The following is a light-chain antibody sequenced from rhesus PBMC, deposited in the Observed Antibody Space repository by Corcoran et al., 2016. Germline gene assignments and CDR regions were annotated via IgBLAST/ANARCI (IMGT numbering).Light chain of an antibody. J-gene: IGKJ4*01. CDR3: QQENNWPPT. Sequence: DIQMTQSPSSLSASVGDTVTITCRASQSISNWLAWYKQKPGKAHKLLYNKASSLQSGVPSRFSGSGSGTDFTLTISSPEPEDVGLYYCQQENNWPPTFGGGTRVEIK. CDR2: KAS. CDR1: QSISNW. V-gene: IGKV1-22*01.